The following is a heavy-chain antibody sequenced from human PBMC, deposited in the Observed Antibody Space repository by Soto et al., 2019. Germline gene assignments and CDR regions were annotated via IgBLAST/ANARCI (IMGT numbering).Heavy chain of an antibody. V-gene: IGHV1-18*01. CDR2: IGGYNGNT. D-gene: IGHD6-6*01. Sequence: GASVKVSCKASGYTFTNYGFSWVRQAPGQGLEWMGWIGGYNGNTNYAERLQGRVTMTTDTSTSTAYMELKSLRYDDTAVYYCAREGQLGYWGQGTPVTVSS. CDR3: AREGQLGY. CDR1: GYTFTNYG. J-gene: IGHJ4*02.